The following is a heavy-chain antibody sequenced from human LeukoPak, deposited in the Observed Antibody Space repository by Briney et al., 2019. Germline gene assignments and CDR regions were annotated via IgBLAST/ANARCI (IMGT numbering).Heavy chain of an antibody. CDR3: ARDSYYDFWSGYVNWFDP. CDR1: GGSISSYY. Sequence: WETLSLTCTVSGGSISSYYWSWIRQPAGKGLEWIGRMHSSGITTHNPSLRSRVTMSVDTSKNQISLNLRSVTAAGTAVYYCARDSYYDFWSGYVNWFDPWGQGTLVIVS. J-gene: IGHJ5*02. D-gene: IGHD3-3*01. V-gene: IGHV4-4*07. CDR2: MHSSGIT.